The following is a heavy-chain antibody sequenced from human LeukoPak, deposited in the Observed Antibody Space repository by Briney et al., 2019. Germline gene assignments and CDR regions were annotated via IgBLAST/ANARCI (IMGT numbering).Heavy chain of an antibody. CDR2: IYSGGST. Sequence: GGSLRLSCAASGFTFSSNYMSWVRQAPGKGLEWVSVIYSGGSTYYADSVKGRFTVSRDNSKNTLYLQMNSLRAEDTAVYYCARDHDSLLLVYWGQGTLVTVSS. CDR3: ARDHDSLLLVY. CDR1: GFTFSSNY. V-gene: IGHV3-66*01. J-gene: IGHJ4*02. D-gene: IGHD3-22*01.